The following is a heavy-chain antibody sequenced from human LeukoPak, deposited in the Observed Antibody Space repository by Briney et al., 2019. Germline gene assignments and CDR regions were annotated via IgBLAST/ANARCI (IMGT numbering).Heavy chain of an antibody. CDR3: ARGGRGGDYYYYYMDV. Sequence: ASVKVSCKASGGTFSSYAISWVRQAPGQGLEWMGGIIPIFGTANYAQKFQGRVTITADESTSTAYMELSSLRSEDTAVYYCARGGRGGDYYYYYMDVWGKGTTVTVSS. D-gene: IGHD3-16*01. V-gene: IGHV1-69*13. J-gene: IGHJ6*03. CDR2: IIPIFGTA. CDR1: GGTFSSYA.